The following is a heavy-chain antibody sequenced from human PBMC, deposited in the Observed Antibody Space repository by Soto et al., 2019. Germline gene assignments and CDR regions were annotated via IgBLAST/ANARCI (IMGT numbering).Heavy chain of an antibody. CDR1: GDSINNNDYY. CDR2: VSYSGST. D-gene: IGHD3-22*01. J-gene: IGHJ2*01. Sequence: QLHESGPGVVKPSETLSLTCTVSGDSINNNDYYWNWIRQTPGKGLEWIGYVSYSGSTYYIPSLKSRLSMSVDTSKNQFSLKLSSVTAADTAIYYCARMSYYYDKWYFDLWGRGTLVTVSS. CDR3: ARMSYYYDKWYFDL. V-gene: IGHV4-30-4*01.